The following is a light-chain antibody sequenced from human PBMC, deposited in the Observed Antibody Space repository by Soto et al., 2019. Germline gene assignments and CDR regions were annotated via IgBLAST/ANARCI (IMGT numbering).Light chain of an antibody. V-gene: IGKV1-5*03. CDR3: QQYNSYLIT. CDR2: TAS. Sequence: SSSTLSASIGHTVTITHRASQSISNWLAWYQQKPGKATKLLIYTASRLASGVPSRFSGSGSGTEFTLTISSLQPDDFATYYWQQYNSYLITFGQGTRLEIK. CDR1: QSISNW. J-gene: IGKJ5*01.